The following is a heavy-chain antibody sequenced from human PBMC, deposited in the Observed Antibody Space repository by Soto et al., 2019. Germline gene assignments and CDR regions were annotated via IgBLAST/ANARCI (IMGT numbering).Heavy chain of an antibody. D-gene: IGHD2-8*01. CDR1: GFTFSDHY. Sequence: EVQLVESGGGLVQPGGSLRLSCAASGFTFSDHYMNWVRQAPGKGLEWLGRTRNKPNSYTTGYAASVNDRFAISRDDSKKLLFLQMNSLKTEDTAVYYCARETCTNGVCYIDYWGQGTQVTVSS. CDR2: TRNKPNSYTT. J-gene: IGHJ4*02. CDR3: ARETCTNGVCYIDY. V-gene: IGHV3-72*01.